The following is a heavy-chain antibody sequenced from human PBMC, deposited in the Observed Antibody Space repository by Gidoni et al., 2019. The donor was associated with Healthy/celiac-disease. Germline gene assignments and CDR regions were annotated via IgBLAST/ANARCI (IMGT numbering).Heavy chain of an antibody. J-gene: IGHJ1*01. CDR1: GYTFTSYY. CDR3: ASERVFKVYAEGPGQSYFQH. V-gene: IGHV1-46*01. CDR2: INPSGGST. Sequence: QVQLVQSGAEVKKPGASVKVSCKASGYTFTSYYMPWVRQAPGQGLEWMGIINPSGGSTSYAQKFQGRVTMTRDTSTSTVYMELSSLRSEDTAVYYCASERVFKVYAEGPGQSYFQHWGQGTLVTVSS. D-gene: IGHD2-8*01.